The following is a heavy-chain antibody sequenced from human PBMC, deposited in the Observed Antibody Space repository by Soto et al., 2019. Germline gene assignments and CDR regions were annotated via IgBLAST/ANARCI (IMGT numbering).Heavy chain of an antibody. J-gene: IGHJ6*03. CDR3: ARDSIFGVVTGYYYYYMDV. CDR2: ISAYNGNT. D-gene: IGHD3-3*01. CDR1: GYTFTSYG. Sequence: ASVKVSCKASGYTFTSYGISWVRQAPGQGLEWMGWISAYNGNTNYAQKLQGRVTMTTDTSTSTAYMELRSLRSDDTAVYYCARDSIFGVVTGYYYYYMDVWGKGTTVTVSS. V-gene: IGHV1-18*01.